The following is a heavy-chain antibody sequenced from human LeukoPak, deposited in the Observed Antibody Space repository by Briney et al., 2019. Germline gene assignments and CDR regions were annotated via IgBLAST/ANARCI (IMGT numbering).Heavy chain of an antibody. D-gene: IGHD6-19*01. Sequence: GGSLRLSCAASGFTFSKYWMLRVRQAPGKGLESVSRINTDGTVTTYADSVKGRFTVPRDNADNTMFLQMNSVRDEDTAVYYCATKQWLAPPPDSWGQGTPVTVSS. V-gene: IGHV3-74*01. CDR3: ATKQWLAPPPDS. J-gene: IGHJ4*02. CDR1: GFTFSKYW. CDR2: INTDGTVT.